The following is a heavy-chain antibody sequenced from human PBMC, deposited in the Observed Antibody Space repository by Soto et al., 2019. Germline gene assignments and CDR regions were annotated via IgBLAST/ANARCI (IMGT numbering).Heavy chain of an antibody. CDR1: GYTFTSYD. J-gene: IGHJ4*02. CDR3: ARGTAPVDQLPYY. Sequence: ASVKVSCKASGYTFTSYDINWVRQATGQGLEWMGWMNPNSGNTGYAQKFQGRVIMTRNTSISTAYMELSSLRSEDTAVYYCARGTAPVDQLPYYWGQGTLVTVSS. V-gene: IGHV1-8*01. CDR2: MNPNSGNT. D-gene: IGHD2-2*01.